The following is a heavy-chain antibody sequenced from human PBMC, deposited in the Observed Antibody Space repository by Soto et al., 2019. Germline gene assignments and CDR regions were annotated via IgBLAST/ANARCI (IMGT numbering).Heavy chain of an antibody. CDR1: GGSISSDY. Sequence: SETLSLTCTVSGGSISSDYWTWIRQPPGKGLEWIGYVYDSGSTNYNPSLKSRLTISVDTSKNQFSLKLSSVTAADTAVYYCARRYRSFFDYWGQGSLVIVSS. V-gene: IGHV4-59*08. J-gene: IGHJ4*02. D-gene: IGHD2-2*01. CDR3: ARRYRSFFDY. CDR2: VYDSGST.